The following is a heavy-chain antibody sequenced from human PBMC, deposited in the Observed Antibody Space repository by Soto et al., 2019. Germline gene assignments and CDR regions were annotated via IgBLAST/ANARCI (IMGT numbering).Heavy chain of an antibody. Sequence: GASVKVSCKASGGTFSSYAISWVRQAPGQGLEWMGGIIPIFGTANYAQKFQGRVTITADESTSTAYMELSSLRSEDTAVYYCARGGPVTSITIFGVADPLQFDYWGQGTLVTVSS. CDR1: GGTFSSYA. CDR3: ARGGPVTSITIFGVADPLQFDY. V-gene: IGHV1-69*13. CDR2: IIPIFGTA. D-gene: IGHD3-3*01. J-gene: IGHJ4*02.